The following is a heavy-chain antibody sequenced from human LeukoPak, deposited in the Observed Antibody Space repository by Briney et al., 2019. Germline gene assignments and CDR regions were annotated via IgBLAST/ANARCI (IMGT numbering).Heavy chain of an antibody. V-gene: IGHV3-15*01. CDR2: IKSKTDGGTT. D-gene: IGHD1-1*01. CDR1: GFTVYSNF. Sequence: GGSLRLSCAASGFTVYSNFMSWVRQAPGKGLEWVGRIKSKTDGGTTEDAAPVKGRFTISRDDSQNTLYLQMNSLKTEDTAVYYCATGTRMDVWGKGTTVTVSS. J-gene: IGHJ6*04. CDR3: ATGTRMDV.